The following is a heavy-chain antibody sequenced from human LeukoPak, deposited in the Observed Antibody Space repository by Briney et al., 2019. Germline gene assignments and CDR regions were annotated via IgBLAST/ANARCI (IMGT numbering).Heavy chain of an antibody. CDR1: GGTFSSYA. CDR2: IIPIFGTA. Sequence: ASVKVSCKASGGTFSSYAISWVRQAPGQGLEWMGGIIPIFGTANYAQKFQGRVTITADESTSTAYMELSSLRSEDTAVYYCASWPFGGDERFDPWGQGTLVTVSS. V-gene: IGHV1-69*13. CDR3: ASWPFGGDERFDP. J-gene: IGHJ5*02. D-gene: IGHD2-21*02.